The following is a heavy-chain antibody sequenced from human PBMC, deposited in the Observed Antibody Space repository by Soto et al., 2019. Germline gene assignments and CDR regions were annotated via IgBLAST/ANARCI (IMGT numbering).Heavy chain of an antibody. Sequence: WTWIRQHPGKGLEWIGYNDYSGITYYNPSLKSRVTISLATSKNQFSLKLSSVTAADTAVYYCARGSSIAGLYYGMDVWGQGTTVTVS. V-gene: IGHV4-31*02. CDR2: NDYSGIT. J-gene: IGHJ6*02. CDR3: ARGSSIAGLYYGMDV. D-gene: IGHD6-6*01.